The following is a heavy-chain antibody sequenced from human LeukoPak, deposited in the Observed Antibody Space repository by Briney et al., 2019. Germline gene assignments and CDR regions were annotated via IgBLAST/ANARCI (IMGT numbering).Heavy chain of an antibody. V-gene: IGHV1-8*01. D-gene: IGHD3-22*01. Sequence: ASVKVSCKASGYTFTSYDINWVRQATGQGHEWMGWMNTNSGNTGYAQKFQGRVTMTRNTSISTAYMELSSLRSEDTAVYYCARVQGYYDSSGYPFFWFDPWGQGTLVTVSS. CDR1: GYTFTSYD. CDR3: ARVQGYYDSSGYPFFWFDP. CDR2: MNTNSGNT. J-gene: IGHJ5*02.